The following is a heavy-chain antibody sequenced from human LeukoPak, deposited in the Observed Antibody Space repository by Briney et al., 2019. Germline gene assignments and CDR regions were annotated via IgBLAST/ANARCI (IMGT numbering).Heavy chain of an antibody. CDR2: INPSGGST. J-gene: IGHJ3*02. D-gene: IGHD3-22*01. V-gene: IGHV1-46*01. Sequence: ASVTVSCKASGYTFTSYYMHWVRQAPGQGRERMGLINPSGGSTSYAQKFQGRVTMTRDMSTSTVYMELSSLRSEDTAVYYCARDRVSYYYDSSGYYVDAFDIWGQGTMVTVSS. CDR1: GYTFTSYY. CDR3: ARDRVSYYYDSSGYYVDAFDI.